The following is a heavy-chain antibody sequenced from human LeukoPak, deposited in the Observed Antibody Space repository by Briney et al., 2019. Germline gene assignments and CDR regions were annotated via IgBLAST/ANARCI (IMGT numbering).Heavy chain of an antibody. CDR1: GGSISSYY. J-gene: IGHJ4*02. CDR2: IYTSGST. Sequence: RSSETLSLTCTVSGGSISSYYRSWIRQPAGKGLEWIGRIYTSGSTNYNPSLKSRVTMSVDTSKNQFSLKLSSVTAADTAVYYCAREGPGTVAGTFDYWGQGTLVTVSS. V-gene: IGHV4-4*07. D-gene: IGHD4-23*01. CDR3: AREGPGTVAGTFDY.